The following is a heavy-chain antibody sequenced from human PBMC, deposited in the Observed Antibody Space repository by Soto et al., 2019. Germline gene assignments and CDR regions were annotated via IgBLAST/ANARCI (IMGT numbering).Heavy chain of an antibody. D-gene: IGHD2-2*01. CDR3: ATSEYCSSTSFYGFAGVY. CDR2: IIPILGIA. CDR1: GGTCSSYT. J-gene: IGHJ4*02. Sequence: QVQLVQSGAEVKKPGSSVKVSCKASGGTCSSYTISWVRQAPGQGLEWMGRIIPILGIANYAQKFQGRVTITADKSTSTAYMELSSLRSEDTAVYYCATSEYCSSTSFYGFAGVYWGQGTLVTVSS. V-gene: IGHV1-69*02.